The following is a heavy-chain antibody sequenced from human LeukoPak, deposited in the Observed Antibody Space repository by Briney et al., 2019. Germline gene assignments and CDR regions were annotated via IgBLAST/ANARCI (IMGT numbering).Heavy chain of an antibody. CDR2: MNPNSGTT. CDR3: ARVVEGAFDI. CDR1: GNTFTRYD. V-gene: IGHV1-8*03. J-gene: IGHJ3*02. Sequence: SVKVSCKACGNTFTRYDINWVRQATGQGLEWMGWMNPNSGTTGNAQKFQGRVTITRNTSISTAYMELSSLTSEDTAVYYCARVVEGAFDIWGQGTMVIVSS.